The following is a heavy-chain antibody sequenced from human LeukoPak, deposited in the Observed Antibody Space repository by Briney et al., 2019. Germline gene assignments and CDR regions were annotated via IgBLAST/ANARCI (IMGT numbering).Heavy chain of an antibody. CDR3: ACYYGSGSYLLNYYYYYMDV. J-gene: IGHJ6*03. CDR1: GGTFSSYA. CDR2: IIPIFGTA. Sequence: GASVTVSCKASGGTFSSYAISWVRQAPGQGLEWMGGIIPIFGTANYAQKFQGRVTITADESTSTAYMELSSLRSEDTAVYYCACYYGSGSYLLNYYYYYMDVWGKGTTVTVSS. D-gene: IGHD3-10*01. V-gene: IGHV1-69*13.